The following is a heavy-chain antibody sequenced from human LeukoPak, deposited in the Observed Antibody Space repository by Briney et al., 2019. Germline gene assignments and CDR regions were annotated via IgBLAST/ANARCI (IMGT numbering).Heavy chain of an antibody. J-gene: IGHJ4*02. D-gene: IGHD6-6*01. Sequence: PGGSLRLSCAASGFTFGSYAMTWVRQAPGKGLEWVSSISGSGGSTYYADSVKGRFTISRDNSKNTLYLQMNSLRAEDTAVYYCAKQYSSSSAPDYWGQGTLVTVSS. V-gene: IGHV3-23*01. CDR3: AKQYSSSSAPDY. CDR2: ISGSGGST. CDR1: GFTFGSYA.